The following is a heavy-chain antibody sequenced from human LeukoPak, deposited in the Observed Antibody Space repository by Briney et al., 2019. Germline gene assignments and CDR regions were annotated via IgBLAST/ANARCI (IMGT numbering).Heavy chain of an antibody. D-gene: IGHD2-2*01. CDR2: ISGDGGST. Sequence: PGGSLRLSCAASGFTFDDYATHWVRQAPGKGLEWVSLISGDGGSTYYADSVKGRFTISRDNSKNSLYLQMNSLRTEDTALYYCAKDMGCSSTSCLIDYWGQGTLVTVSS. J-gene: IGHJ4*02. CDR1: GFTFDDYA. CDR3: AKDMGCSSTSCLIDY. V-gene: IGHV3-43*02.